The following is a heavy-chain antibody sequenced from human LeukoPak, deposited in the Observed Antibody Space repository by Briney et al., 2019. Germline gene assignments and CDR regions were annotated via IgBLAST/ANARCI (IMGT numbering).Heavy chain of an antibody. Sequence: PGGSLRLSCAAPGFTFSNAWMSWVRQAPGKGLEWVGRIKSKTDGGTTDYAAPVKGRFTISRDDSKNTLYLQMNSLKTEDTAVYYCTTGMAPEPFDYWGQGTLGTVSS. CDR3: TTGMAPEPFDY. V-gene: IGHV3-15*01. D-gene: IGHD1-14*01. CDR2: IKSKTDGGTT. J-gene: IGHJ4*02. CDR1: GFTFSNAW.